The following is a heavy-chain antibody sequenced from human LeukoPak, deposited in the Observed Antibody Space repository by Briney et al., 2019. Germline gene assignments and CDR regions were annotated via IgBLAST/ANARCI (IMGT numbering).Heavy chain of an antibody. V-gene: IGHV1-69*04. CDR2: IIPILCIA. D-gene: IGHD2-15*01. CDR1: GGAFSSYA. CDR3: ARDTCSGGSCYGGHPDY. Sequence: SVTVSCTASGGAFSSYAISWVRQAPGQGLEWMGRIIPILCIANYAQKFQGRVTSTADKSTSTAYMELSSVRSEDTAVYYCARDTCSGGSCYGGHPDYGGRGPLVSVSS. J-gene: IGHJ4*02.